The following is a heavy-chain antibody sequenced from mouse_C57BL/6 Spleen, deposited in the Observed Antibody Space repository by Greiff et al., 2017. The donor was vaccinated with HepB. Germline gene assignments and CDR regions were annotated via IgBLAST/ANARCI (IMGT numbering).Heavy chain of an antibody. J-gene: IGHJ4*01. Sequence: EVQLQESGAELVRPGASVKLSCTASGFNIKDDYMHWVKQRPEQGLEWIGWIDPENGDTEYASKFQGKATITADTSSNTAYLQLSSLTSEDTAVYYCTTEGYAMDYWGQGTSVTVSS. CDR2: IDPENGDT. CDR1: GFNIKDDY. CDR3: TTEGYAMDY. V-gene: IGHV14-4*01.